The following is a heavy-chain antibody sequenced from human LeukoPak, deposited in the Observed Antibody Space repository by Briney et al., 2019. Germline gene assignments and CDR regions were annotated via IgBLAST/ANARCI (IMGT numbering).Heavy chain of an antibody. CDR2: IDSSGGGT. V-gene: IGHV3-23*01. CDR1: GFTFSSYG. CDR3: AKDLTPPFTTGGPPDI. D-gene: IGHD3-22*01. Sequence: GGSLRLSCAASGFTFSSYGMHWVRQAPGKGLEWVSLIDSSGGGTYYTDSVKGRFTISRDNSKNMLFLQMNSLRAEDTAVYYCAKDLTPPFTTGGPPDIWGQGTMVTVSS. J-gene: IGHJ3*02.